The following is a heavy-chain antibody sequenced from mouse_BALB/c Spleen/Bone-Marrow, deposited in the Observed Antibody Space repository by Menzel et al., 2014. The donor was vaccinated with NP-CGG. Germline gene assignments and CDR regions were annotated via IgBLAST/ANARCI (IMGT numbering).Heavy chain of an antibody. CDR1: GYSFTDYT. D-gene: IGHD1-1*02. V-gene: IGHV1-22*01. CDR3: ARARWYDY. CDR2: FNPNNGGT. Sequence: EVQLQQSGPELVKPGSSVKMSCKTSGYSFTDYTIHWVKQSHGKSLEWIGDFNPNNGGTDYNQKFQDKATLTVDKSSRTAFMEFRSLTFEDSAVYYRARARWYDYWGQGTTLTVSS. J-gene: IGHJ2*01.